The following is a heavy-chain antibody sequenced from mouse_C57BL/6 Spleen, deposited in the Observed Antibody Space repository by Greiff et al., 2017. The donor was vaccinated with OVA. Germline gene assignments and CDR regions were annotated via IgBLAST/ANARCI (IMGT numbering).Heavy chain of an antibody. D-gene: IGHD2-5*01. CDR2: INPNNGGT. CDR1: GYTFTDYY. V-gene: IGHV1-26*01. Sequence: EVQLQQSGPELVKPGASVKISCKASGYTFTDYYMNWVKQSHGKSLEWIGDINPNNGGTSYNQKFKGKATLTVDKSSSTAYMELRSLTSEDSAVYYCARWSFRDSNSWYFDVWGTGTTVTVSS. CDR3: ARWSFRDSNSWYFDV. J-gene: IGHJ1*03.